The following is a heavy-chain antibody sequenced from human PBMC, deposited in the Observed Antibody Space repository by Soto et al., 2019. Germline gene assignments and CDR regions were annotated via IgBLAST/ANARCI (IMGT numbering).Heavy chain of an antibody. Sequence: GGSLRLSCAASGFTFDDYAMHWVRQAPWKGLEWVSGISWNSGSIGYADSVKGRFTISRDNAKNSLYLQMNSLRAEDTALYYCAKDIGRAGIVVVPAAIAVAGYFDYWGQGTLVTVSS. D-gene: IGHD2-2*02. CDR3: AKDIGRAGIVVVPAAIAVAGYFDY. CDR2: ISWNSGSI. CDR1: GFTFDDYA. J-gene: IGHJ4*02. V-gene: IGHV3-9*01.